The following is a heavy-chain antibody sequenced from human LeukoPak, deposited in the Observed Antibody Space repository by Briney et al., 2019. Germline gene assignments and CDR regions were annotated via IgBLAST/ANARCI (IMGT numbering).Heavy chain of an antibody. J-gene: IGHJ4*02. CDR1: GFTFSSYA. V-gene: IGHV3-30*04. D-gene: IGHD5-18*01. Sequence: GGSLRLCCAAPGFTFSSYAMHRVRQAPGKGLERVAVISYDGSNKYYADSVKGRFTISRDNSKNTLYLQMNSLRAEDTAVYYCAREEYSYGNRYWGQGTLVTVSS. CDR2: ISYDGSNK. CDR3: AREEYSYGNRY.